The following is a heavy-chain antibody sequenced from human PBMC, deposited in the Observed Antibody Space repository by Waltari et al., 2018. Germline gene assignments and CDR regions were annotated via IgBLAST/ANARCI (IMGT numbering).Heavy chain of an antibody. CDR2: IYYSGST. Sequence: QVQLQESGPGLVKPSETLSLTCTVSGGSISSHYWSWIRQPPGKGLEWIGYIYYSGSTNYNPSLKSRVTISVDTSKNQFSLKLSSVTAADTAVYYCARRIYYYYGSAEAPDYYYYYGMDVWGQGTTVTVSS. D-gene: IGHD3-10*01. V-gene: IGHV4-59*11. CDR1: GGSISSHY. CDR3: ARRIYYYYGSAEAPDYYYYYGMDV. J-gene: IGHJ6*02.